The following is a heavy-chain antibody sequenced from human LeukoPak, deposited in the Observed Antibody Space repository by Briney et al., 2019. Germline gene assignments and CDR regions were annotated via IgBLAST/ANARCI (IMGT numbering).Heavy chain of an antibody. D-gene: IGHD5-18*01. Sequence: GASVKVSCKASGYIFTDYAIHWLRQAPGQRPEWMGWMNAGTGNTKYSQKFQGRITLIRDTSAATAYMELRSLRSDDTAVYYCARAFWYSYGRDANYYYYMDLWGKGTTVTVSS. CDR2: MNAGTGNT. J-gene: IGHJ6*03. V-gene: IGHV1-3*01. CDR3: ARAFWYSYGRDANYYYYMDL. CDR1: GYIFTDYA.